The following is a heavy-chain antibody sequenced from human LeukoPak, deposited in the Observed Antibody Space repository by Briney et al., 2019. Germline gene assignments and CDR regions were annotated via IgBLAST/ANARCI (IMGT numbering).Heavy chain of an antibody. CDR2: INPNSGGT. Sequence: GASVKVSCKASGYTFTGYYMHWVRQAPGQGLEWMGRINPNSGGTNYAQKFQGRVTLTRDTSISTAYMELSRLRSDDTAVYYCARDPPYSSSCDYWGQGTLVTVSS. D-gene: IGHD6-13*01. J-gene: IGHJ4*02. CDR3: ARDPPYSSSCDY. CDR1: GYTFTGYY. V-gene: IGHV1-2*06.